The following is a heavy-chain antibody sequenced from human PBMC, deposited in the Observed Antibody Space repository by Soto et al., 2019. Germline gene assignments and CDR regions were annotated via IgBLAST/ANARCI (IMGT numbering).Heavy chain of an antibody. CDR2: VSFDGRNK. Sequence: QSGGSLRLSCTASGFNLSTYGVHWVRQPPGKGLEWVAVVSFDGRNKYYAGSVEGRFTISRDNSKKTLYLHMNSLRAEDTAVYYCAKEGFYDRTGYYPFDSWGQGTLVTVSS. D-gene: IGHD3-22*01. V-gene: IGHV3-30*18. J-gene: IGHJ4*02. CDR3: AKEGFYDRTGYYPFDS. CDR1: GFNLSTYG.